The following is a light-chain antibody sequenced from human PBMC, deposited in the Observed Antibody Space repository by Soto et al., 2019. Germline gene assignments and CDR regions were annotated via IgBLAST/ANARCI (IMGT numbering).Light chain of an antibody. J-gene: IGKJ5*01. V-gene: IGKV1-9*01. CDR3: HRYNGT. Sequence: DIQLTQSPSYLSPSIGESVTITCRASQVISTSLAGYQVKPGKXPKLLIYDASALPRGVPSRFSGSGSVTKFPITIASLQPYDFASYYCHRYNGTSGQGTRLEIK. CDR1: QVISTS. CDR2: DAS.